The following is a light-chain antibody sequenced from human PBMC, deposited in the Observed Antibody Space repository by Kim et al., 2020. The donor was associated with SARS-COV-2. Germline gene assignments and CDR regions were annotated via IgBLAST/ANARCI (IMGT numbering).Light chain of an antibody. V-gene: IGKV1-27*01. CDR2: DAS. CDR3: QRYDRAPWT. J-gene: IGKJ1*01. Sequence: DMQMTQSPSSLSASVGDRVTITCRASQGMSNYVAWYQQKAGRVPKLLIYDASSLQSGVPSRFSGSRSGTDFSLTITSLQPEDAATYYCQRYDRAPWTFGQVTKVDIK. CDR1: QGMSNY.